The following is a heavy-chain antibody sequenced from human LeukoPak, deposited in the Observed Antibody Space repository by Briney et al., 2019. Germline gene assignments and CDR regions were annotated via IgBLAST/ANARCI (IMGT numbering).Heavy chain of an antibody. CDR3: ARDRERFTMVRGGFDY. Sequence: GGSLRLSCADSGFTFSSYWMTWVRQAPGKGLEFVANIKQDGSEKNYVDSVKGRFTISRDNAKNSLYLQMNSLRAEDTAVYYCARDRERFTMVRGGFDYWGQGTLVTVSS. V-gene: IGHV3-7*01. CDR1: GFTFSSYW. D-gene: IGHD3-10*01. J-gene: IGHJ4*02. CDR2: IKQDGSEK.